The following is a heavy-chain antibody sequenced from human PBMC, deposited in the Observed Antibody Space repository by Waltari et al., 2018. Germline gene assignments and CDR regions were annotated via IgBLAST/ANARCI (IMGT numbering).Heavy chain of an antibody. V-gene: IGHV3-48*04. CDR2: ISSSSSTI. Sequence: EVQLVESGGGLVQPGGSLRLSCAASGFTFSSYSMNWVRQAPGKGLEWVSYISSSSSTIYDADSVKGRFTISRDNAKNTLFLEMNSLRAEDTAVYYCASPSVTTENWFDPWGQGTLVTVSS. CDR3: ASPSVTTENWFDP. J-gene: IGHJ5*02. D-gene: IGHD4-17*01. CDR1: GFTFSSYS.